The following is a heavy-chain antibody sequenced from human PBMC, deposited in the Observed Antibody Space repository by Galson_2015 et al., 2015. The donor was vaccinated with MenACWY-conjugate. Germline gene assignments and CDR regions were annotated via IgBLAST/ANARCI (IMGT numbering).Heavy chain of an antibody. CDR1: GFRFSSQW. CDR3: ARGGN. D-gene: IGHD4-23*01. V-gene: IGHV3-7*03. CDR2: INEDGSDK. J-gene: IGHJ4*01. Sequence: SLRLSCAASGFRFSSQWLSWVRQAPGKGPECVASINEDGSDKSYMDSVKGRFTISRDNAQSSLSLQMNSLSVEVTAVYYCARGGNWGHGTLVTVSS.